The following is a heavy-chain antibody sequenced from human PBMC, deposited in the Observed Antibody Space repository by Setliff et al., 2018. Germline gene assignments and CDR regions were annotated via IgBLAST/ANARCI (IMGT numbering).Heavy chain of an antibody. J-gene: IGHJ4*02. V-gene: IGHV3-48*01. Sequence: GGSLRLSCAASGFTFSSYSMNWVRQAPGKGLEWVSYISSSSSTIYYADSVKGRFTISRDNAKNSLYLQMNSLRAEDTAVYYCAREPTVTTLDYWGQGTLVTVSS. D-gene: IGHD4-4*01. CDR2: ISSSSSTI. CDR1: GFTFSSYS. CDR3: AREPTVTTLDY.